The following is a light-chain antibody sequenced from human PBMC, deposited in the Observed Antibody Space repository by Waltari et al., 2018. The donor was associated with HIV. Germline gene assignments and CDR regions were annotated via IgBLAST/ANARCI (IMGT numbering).Light chain of an antibody. Sequence: QPVLTQPLSVSGAPGQRVTLSCTGTSSNLGAGSAIHWYQQLPGTAPRLLLYGNPNRPSGVPDRFSGSKSGTSASLAITGLQAEDEADYYCQSYDSSLSGWVFGGGTKLTVV. CDR1: SSNLGAGSA. CDR2: GNP. J-gene: IGLJ3*02. CDR3: QSYDSSLSGWV. V-gene: IGLV1-40*01.